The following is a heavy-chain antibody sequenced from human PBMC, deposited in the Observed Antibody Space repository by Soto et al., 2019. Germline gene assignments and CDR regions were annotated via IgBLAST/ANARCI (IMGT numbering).Heavy chain of an antibody. J-gene: IGHJ6*02. CDR1: GFTFGNYW. Sequence: EVQLVESGGAWVQPGGSLRLSCAASGFTFGNYWMTWVRQAPGKGLEWVANIDLDGNEKYYVDSVEGRFTISRDNAKNSLDLPMNSLRVEDTAVYYCAREAHGMDVWGHGTTVTVSS. CDR2: IDLDGNEK. V-gene: IGHV3-7*01. CDR3: AREAHGMDV.